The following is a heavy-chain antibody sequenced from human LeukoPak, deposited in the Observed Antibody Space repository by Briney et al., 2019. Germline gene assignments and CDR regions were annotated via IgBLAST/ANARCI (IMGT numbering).Heavy chain of an antibody. CDR2: IYPGDSDT. J-gene: IGHJ5*02. CDR3: ARIISSRWNWFDP. CDR1: GYSFTSYW. V-gene: IGHV5-51*01. D-gene: IGHD2-15*01. Sequence: GESLKISCKGSGYSFTSYWIGWVRQMPGKGLEWMGIIYPGDSDTRYSLSFQGQVTISADKSISTAYLQWSSLKASDTAMYYCARIISSRWNWFDPWGQGTLVTVSS.